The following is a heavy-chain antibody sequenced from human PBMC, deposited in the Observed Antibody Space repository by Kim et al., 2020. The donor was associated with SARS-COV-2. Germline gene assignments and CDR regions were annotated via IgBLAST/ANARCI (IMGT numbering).Heavy chain of an antibody. V-gene: IGHV3-23*01. Sequence: TFYADSVTGRFTIARDNSNFLVYLQMTSLRAEDSAIYYCTKQSFIGFYFDSWGQGTVVSVSS. J-gene: IGHJ4*02. CDR3: TKQSFIGFYFDS. D-gene: IGHD1-26*01. CDR2: T.